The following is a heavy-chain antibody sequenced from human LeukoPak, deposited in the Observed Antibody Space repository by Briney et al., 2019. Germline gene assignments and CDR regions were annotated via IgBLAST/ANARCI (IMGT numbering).Heavy chain of an antibody. Sequence: PGGSLRLSCAASGFKLSRNGMHWVRQAPGKGLEWVAFMRYDGTKAFYGDSVRGRFTIPRDDSKNTLYLQMNNLRHEDTAVYFCARDFDDINGDYYYIPDFWGQGVLVTVSS. CDR2: MRYDGTKA. J-gene: IGHJ4*02. CDR3: ARDFDDINGDYYYIPDF. CDR1: GFKLSRNG. D-gene: IGHD3-22*01. V-gene: IGHV3-30*02.